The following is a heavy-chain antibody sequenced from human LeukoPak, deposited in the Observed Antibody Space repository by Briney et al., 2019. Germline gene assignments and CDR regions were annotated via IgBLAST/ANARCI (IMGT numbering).Heavy chain of an antibody. J-gene: IGHJ5*02. CDR3: ARITYDFWSGYYMPDDP. CDR2: ISIYNGIT. D-gene: IGHD3-3*01. CDR1: GYTFTNYG. Sequence: ASVKVSCEASGYTFTNYGISWVRQAPGQGLEWMGWISIYNGITDYAQKLRGRVTMTTDTSTSTAYMELRSLRSDDTAVYYCARITYDFWSGYYMPDDPWGQGTLVTVSS. V-gene: IGHV1-18*01.